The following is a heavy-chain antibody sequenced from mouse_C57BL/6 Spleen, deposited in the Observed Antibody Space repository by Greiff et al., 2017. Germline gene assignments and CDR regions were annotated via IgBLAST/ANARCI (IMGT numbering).Heavy chain of an antibody. D-gene: IGHD1-1*01. CDR2: ISSGSSTI. V-gene: IGHV5-17*01. CDR1: GFTFSDYG. J-gene: IGHJ2*01. Sequence: EVQRVESGGGLVKPGGSLKLSCAASGFTFSDYGMHWVRQAPEKGLEWVAYISSGSSTIYYADTVKGRFTISRDNAKNTLFLQMTSLRSEDTAMYYCAKVPLYGSSSYYFDYWGQGTTLTVSS. CDR3: AKVPLYGSSSYYFDY.